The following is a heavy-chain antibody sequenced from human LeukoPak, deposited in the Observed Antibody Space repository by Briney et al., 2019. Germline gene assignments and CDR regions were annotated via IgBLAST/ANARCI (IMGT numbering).Heavy chain of an antibody. J-gene: IGHJ4*02. D-gene: IGHD2-2*01. V-gene: IGHV3-21*01. CDR2: INSSSSYI. CDR3: AKRWRYCSSTRCNPTQVADY. Sequence: PGGSLRLSCAASGFTFSSYSMTWVRQAPGKGLEWVSSINSSSSYIYYADSVKGRFTISRDNSKDTLYLHMNSLRAEDTTVYYCAKRWRYCSSTRCNPTQVADYWGQGTLVTVSS. CDR1: GFTFSSYS.